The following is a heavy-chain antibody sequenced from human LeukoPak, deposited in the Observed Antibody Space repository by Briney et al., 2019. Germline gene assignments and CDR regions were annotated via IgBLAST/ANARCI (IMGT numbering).Heavy chain of an antibody. Sequence: PSETLSLTCAVYGGSFSGYYWSWIRQTPGKGLEWIGEISHSGNTNYSPSLKSRVTISVDTSKNQFSLKLSSVTAADTAVYYCARGLRYYDILTGYRSLYNWFDPWGQGTLVTVSS. CDR1: GGSFSGYY. D-gene: IGHD3-9*01. J-gene: IGHJ5*02. CDR2: ISHSGNT. CDR3: ARGLRYYDILTGYRSLYNWFDP. V-gene: IGHV4-34*01.